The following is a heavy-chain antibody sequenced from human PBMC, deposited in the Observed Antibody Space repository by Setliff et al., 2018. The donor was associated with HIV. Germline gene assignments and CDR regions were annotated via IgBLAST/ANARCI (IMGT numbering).Heavy chain of an antibody. J-gene: IGHJ4*01. CDR1: GGSFSTYY. Sequence: SETLSLTCAVYGGSFSTYYWSWIRQSPGRRLEWLGEVNHSGGTNYNPSLKRRLIISSDASKNQFSLRLKSVTAADTAVYFCARRILRSAFDFWGHGTLVTVSS. CDR2: VNHSGGT. D-gene: IGHD2-15*01. V-gene: IGHV4-34*01. CDR3: ARRILRSAFDF.